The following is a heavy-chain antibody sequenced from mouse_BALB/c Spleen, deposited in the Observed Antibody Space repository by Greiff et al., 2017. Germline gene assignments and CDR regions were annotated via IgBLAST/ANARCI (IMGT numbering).Heavy chain of an antibody. V-gene: IGHV1-5*01. D-gene: IGHD2-1*01. CDR3: TRVGIYGNFDY. CDR2: IYPGNSDT. Sequence: EVQLQQSGAELVRPGSSVKISCKASGYAFSSYWMNWVKQRPGQGLEWIGAIYPGNSDTSYNQKFKGKAKLTAVTSTSTAYMELSSLTNEDSAVYYCTRVGIYGNFDYWGQGTTLTVSS. CDR1: GYAFSSYW. J-gene: IGHJ2*01.